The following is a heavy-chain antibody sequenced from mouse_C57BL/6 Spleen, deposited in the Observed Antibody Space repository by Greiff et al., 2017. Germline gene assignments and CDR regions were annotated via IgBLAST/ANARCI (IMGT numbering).Heavy chain of an antibody. D-gene: IGHD2-4*01. Sequence: QVQLQQPGAELVKPGASVKLSCKASGYTFTSYWMHWVKQRSGQGLEWIGLIHPNSGSTNYNEKFKSKATLTVDKSSSTAYMQLSSLTSEDSAVYYCATDRNYYDYDEHYFDYWGQGTTLTVSS. CDR3: ATDRNYYDYDEHYFDY. J-gene: IGHJ2*01. V-gene: IGHV1-64*01. CDR1: GYTFTSYW. CDR2: IHPNSGST.